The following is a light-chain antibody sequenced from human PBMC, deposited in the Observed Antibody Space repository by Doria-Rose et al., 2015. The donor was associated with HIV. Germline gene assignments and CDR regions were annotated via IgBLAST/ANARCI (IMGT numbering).Light chain of an antibody. CDR3: HQYGTSWT. J-gene: IGKJ1*01. CDR2: DGS. Sequence: EIVMTQSPGTLSLSPGEGATLSCRASQSFSSTYLAWYQQKHGQAHSLLIYDGSTRATGIPDRFSASGSGTDFTLTINRLEPDDFALYYCHQYGTSWTCGQGAKVEI. V-gene: IGKV3-20*01. CDR1: QSFSSTY.